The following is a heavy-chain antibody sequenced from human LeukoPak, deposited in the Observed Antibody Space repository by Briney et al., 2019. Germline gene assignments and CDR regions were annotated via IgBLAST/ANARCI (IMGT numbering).Heavy chain of an antibody. CDR2: INHSGST. Sequence: SETLSLTCAVYGGSFSGYYWSWIRQPPGKGLEWIGEINHSGSTNYNPSLKSRVTISVDTSKNQFSLKLSSVTAADTAVYYCARLGAPYDFWSGYYIAGYYFDYWGPGTLVTVSS. D-gene: IGHD3-3*01. CDR1: GGSFSGYY. J-gene: IGHJ4*02. CDR3: ARLGAPYDFWSGYYIAGYYFDY. V-gene: IGHV4-34*01.